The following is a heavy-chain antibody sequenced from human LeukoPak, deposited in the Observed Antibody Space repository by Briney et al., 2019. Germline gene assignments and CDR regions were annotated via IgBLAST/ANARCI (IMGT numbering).Heavy chain of an antibody. D-gene: IGHD3-10*01. CDR1: GGTFSSYA. CDR3: ARDAGLYGSVPQRN. J-gene: IGHJ4*02. V-gene: IGHV1-69*11. Sequence: SVKVSCKASGGTFSSYAISWVRQAPRQGLEWMGRIIPILRTPNYAQNFQGRVTITTDESTSTAYMELSSLRSEDTAVYYCARDAGLYGSVPQRNWGQGTLVTVSS. CDR2: IIPILRTP.